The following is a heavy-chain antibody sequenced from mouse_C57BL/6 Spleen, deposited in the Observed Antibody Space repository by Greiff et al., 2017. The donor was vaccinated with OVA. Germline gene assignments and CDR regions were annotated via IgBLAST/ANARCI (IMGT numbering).Heavy chain of an antibody. J-gene: IGHJ4*01. V-gene: IGHV1-5*01. CDR1: GYTFTSYW. CDR3: TRWDYDYDDYAMDY. D-gene: IGHD2-4*01. Sequence: EVKVVESGTVLARPGASVKMSCKTSGYTFTSYWMHWVKQRPGQGLAWIGAIYPGNSDTSYNQKFKGKAKLTAVTSASTAYMELSSLTNEDSAVYYCTRWDYDYDDYAMDYWGQGTSVTVSS. CDR2: IYPGNSDT.